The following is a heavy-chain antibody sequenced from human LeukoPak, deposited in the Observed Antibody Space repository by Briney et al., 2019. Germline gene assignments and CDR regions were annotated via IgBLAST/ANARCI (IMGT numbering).Heavy chain of an antibody. CDR3: AELGITMIGGV. V-gene: IGHV3-48*04. CDR2: ISSSGSTI. Sequence: GGSLRLSCAASGFTFSSYSMNWVRQAPGKGLEWVSYISSSGSTIYYADSVKGRFTISRDNAKNSLYLQMNNLRAEDTAVYYCAELGITMIGGVWGKGTTVTISS. J-gene: IGHJ6*04. D-gene: IGHD3-10*02. CDR1: GFTFSSYS.